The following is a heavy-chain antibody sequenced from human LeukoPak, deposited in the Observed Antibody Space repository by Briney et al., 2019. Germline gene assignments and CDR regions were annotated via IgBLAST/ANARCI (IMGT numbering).Heavy chain of an antibody. CDR2: INAGNGDT. J-gene: IGHJ6*02. CDR3: ARKQPYYGLDV. Sequence: ASVKVSCKASGYSFTNYAIHWVRQAPGQRLEWMGWINAGNGDTKYSQKFQGRVTITRDTSASAAYMELSSLRSEDTAVYYCARKQPYYGLDVWGQGTTVTVSS. D-gene: IGHD6-13*01. CDR1: GYSFTNYA. V-gene: IGHV1-3*01.